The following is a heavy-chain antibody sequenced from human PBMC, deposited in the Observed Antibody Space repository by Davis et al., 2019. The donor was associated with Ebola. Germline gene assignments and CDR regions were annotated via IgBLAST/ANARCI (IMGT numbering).Heavy chain of an antibody. Sequence: GESLKISCAASAFPFRNYSMHWVRQAPGKGLEWVAVVSHSEREKFYADSVKGRFTLSRDNSENTLYLQMNSLTADDTAVYFCARAVFHEVLDSWGQGTPVTVSS. D-gene: IGHD3-3*01. CDR3: ARAVFHEVLDS. CDR2: VSHSEREK. CDR1: AFPFRNYS. J-gene: IGHJ4*02. V-gene: IGHV3-30*04.